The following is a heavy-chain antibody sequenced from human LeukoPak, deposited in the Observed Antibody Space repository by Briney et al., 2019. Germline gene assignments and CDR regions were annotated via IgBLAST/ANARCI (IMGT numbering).Heavy chain of an antibody. Sequence: GGSLRLSCAASGFTFSSYAMSWVRQAPGKGLEWVSYISSSSSTIYYADSVKGRFTISRDNAKNSLYLQMNSLRAEGTAVYYCARDRGRPYGDYGYWGQGTLVTVSS. D-gene: IGHD4-17*01. CDR3: ARDRGRPYGDYGY. J-gene: IGHJ4*02. CDR1: GFTFSSYA. V-gene: IGHV3-48*01. CDR2: ISSSSSTI.